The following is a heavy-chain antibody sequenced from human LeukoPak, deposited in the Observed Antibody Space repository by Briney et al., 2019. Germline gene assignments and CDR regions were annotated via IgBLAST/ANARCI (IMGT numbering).Heavy chain of an antibody. D-gene: IGHD2-2*01. J-gene: IGHJ3*02. CDR2: ISGYNGNT. CDR3: ARNRHFIVPAAAGAFDI. CDR1: GFGITSYG. V-gene: IGHV1-18*01. Sequence: ASVKVSCKASGFGITSYGFSWVRQAPGQGLEWMGWISGYNGNTNYAQKFQGRVTMTTDTSTSTAYMELRSLRSDDTAVYYCARNRHFIVPAAAGAFDIWGQGTMVTVSS.